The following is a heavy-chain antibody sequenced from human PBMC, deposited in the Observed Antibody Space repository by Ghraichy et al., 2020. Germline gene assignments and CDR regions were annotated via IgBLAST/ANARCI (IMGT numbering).Heavy chain of an antibody. V-gene: IGHV4-34*01. D-gene: IGHD2-15*01. Sequence: SETLSLTCAVYGGCFSGNYWSWIRKPPGAGMEWIGEINHSGSTNYNPSLKSRVTISVDTSKNQFTLKLSSVTAADTAVYYCARYRPLLGYCSGCSCYYDYWGQVTFVTVSS. CDR3: ARYRPLLGYCSGCSCYYDY. CDR2: INHSGST. CDR1: GGCFSGNY. J-gene: IGHJ4*02.